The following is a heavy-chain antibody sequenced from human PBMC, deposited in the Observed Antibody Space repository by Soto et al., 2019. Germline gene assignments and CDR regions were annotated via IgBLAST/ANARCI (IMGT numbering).Heavy chain of an antibody. V-gene: IGHV3-33*01. Sequence: GGSLRLSCAASGFTFSSYGMHWVRQAPGKGLEWVAVIWYDGSNKYYADSVKGRFTISRDNSKNTLYLQMNSLRAEDTAVYYCARAGSSSSSGGRYYYYYYGMDVWGQGTTGTVSS. J-gene: IGHJ6*02. CDR3: ARAGSSSSSGGRYYYYYYGMDV. CDR2: IWYDGSNK. D-gene: IGHD6-6*01. CDR1: GFTFSSYG.